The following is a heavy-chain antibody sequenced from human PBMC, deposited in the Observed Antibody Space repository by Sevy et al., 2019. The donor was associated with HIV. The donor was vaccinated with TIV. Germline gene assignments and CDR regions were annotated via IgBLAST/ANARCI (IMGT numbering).Heavy chain of an antibody. CDR2: ISGSGGST. CDR3: AKGDNWNDAKDY. J-gene: IGHJ4*02. D-gene: IGHD1-20*01. V-gene: IGHV3-23*01. CDR1: GFTFSSYA. Sequence: GGSLRLSCAASGFTFSSYAMSWVRQAPGKGLEWVSAISGSGGSTYYADSAKGRFTISRDNSKNTLYLQMNSLRAEDTAVYYCAKGDNWNDAKDYWGQGTLVTVSS.